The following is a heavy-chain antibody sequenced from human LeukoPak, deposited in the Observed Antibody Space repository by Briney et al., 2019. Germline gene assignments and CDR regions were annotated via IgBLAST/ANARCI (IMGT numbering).Heavy chain of an antibody. D-gene: IGHD3-22*01. Sequence: PGGSLRLSCAASGFTLSSYAMSWVRQAPGKGLEWVSAISGSGGSTYYADSVKGRFTISRDNSKNTLYLQMNSLRAEDTAVYYCAKMYYYDSSGPDYWGQGTLVTVSS. CDR1: GFTLSSYA. J-gene: IGHJ4*02. CDR2: ISGSGGST. V-gene: IGHV3-23*01. CDR3: AKMYYYDSSGPDY.